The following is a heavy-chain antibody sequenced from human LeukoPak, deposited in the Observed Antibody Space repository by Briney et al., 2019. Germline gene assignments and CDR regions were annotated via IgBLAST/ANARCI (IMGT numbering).Heavy chain of an antibody. CDR2: IIPILGIA. D-gene: IGHD2-15*01. CDR3: ARWVAATPYYFDY. J-gene: IGHJ4*02. Sequence: ASVKVSCKASGGTFSSYAISWVRQAPGQGLEWMGRIIPILGIANYAQKFQGRVTTTADKSTSTAYMELSSLRSEDTAVYYCARWVAATPYYFDYWGQGTLVTVSS. V-gene: IGHV1-69*04. CDR1: GGTFSSYA.